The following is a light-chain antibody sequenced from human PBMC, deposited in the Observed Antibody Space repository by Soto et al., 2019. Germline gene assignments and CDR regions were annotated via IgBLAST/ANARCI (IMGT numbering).Light chain of an antibody. J-gene: IGKJ1*01. Sequence: DIQMTQSPSTLSASVGDRVTITCRASQSITSWLAWYQQKPGKAPKVLIYHASTLESGVPSRLSGSGSGTEFTLTISSLQPDDFATYYCQQYNSYWTFGQGTKVEIK. CDR2: HAS. CDR1: QSITSW. CDR3: QQYNSYWT. V-gene: IGKV1-5*01.